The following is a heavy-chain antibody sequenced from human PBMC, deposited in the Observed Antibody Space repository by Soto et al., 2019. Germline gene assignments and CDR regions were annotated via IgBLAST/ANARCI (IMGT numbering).Heavy chain of an antibody. D-gene: IGHD7-27*01. CDR2: MYPGGDI. CDR3: VSRIPAWVFDY. CDR1: GFTVTTNY. Sequence: PGESLKISCLVSGFTVTTNYMGWVRQAPGRGLEWVSVMYPGGDIHYTDSVKGRFTISRDTSENTLSLHMYSLTAEDTAVYFCVSRIPAWVFDYWGQGTLVTVSS. V-gene: IGHV3-53*01. J-gene: IGHJ4*01.